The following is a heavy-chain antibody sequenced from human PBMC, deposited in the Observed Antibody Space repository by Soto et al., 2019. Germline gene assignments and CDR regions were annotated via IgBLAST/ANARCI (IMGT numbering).Heavy chain of an antibody. Sequence: GGSLKISCKGSGYTFSKYWIGWVRQTPGKGLEWMGMIYPGDSDARYSPSFEGQVTFSVDKSINTAYLQWNSLKASDTAMYYCARQGGEYNTMSDYWGQGTLGTVS. D-gene: IGHD3-10*01. J-gene: IGHJ4*02. CDR1: GYTFSKYW. V-gene: IGHV5-51*01. CDR3: ARQGGEYNTMSDY. CDR2: IYPGDSDA.